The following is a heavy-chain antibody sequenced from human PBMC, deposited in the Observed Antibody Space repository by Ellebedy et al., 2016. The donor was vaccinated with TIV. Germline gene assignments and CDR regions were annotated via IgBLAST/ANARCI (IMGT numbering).Heavy chain of an antibody. Sequence: MPSETLSLTCTVSGGSISSYYWSWIRQLPGKGLEWIGYIYYSGSTNYNPSLKSRVTISVDTSKNQFSLKLGSVTAADTAVYYCARQVAYYYDSSGYYPTTYFDYWGQGTLVTVSS. J-gene: IGHJ4*02. CDR1: GGSISSYY. CDR2: IYYSGST. D-gene: IGHD3-22*01. CDR3: ARQVAYYYDSSGYYPTTYFDY. V-gene: IGHV4-59*08.